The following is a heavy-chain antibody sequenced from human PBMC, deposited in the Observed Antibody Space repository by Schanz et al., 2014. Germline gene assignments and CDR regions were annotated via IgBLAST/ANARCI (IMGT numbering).Heavy chain of an antibody. CDR3: ARDRASESDYSAGPPIDY. V-gene: IGHV3-23*01. CDR1: GFAFSSYG. D-gene: IGHD1-26*01. Sequence: EVQLLESGGGLVQPGGSLRLSCLASGFAFSSYGMNWLRQAPGKGLEWVSVIGVDGTTTYYADSVKGRFTISRDNSKNTLLLQMNMLRDEERAVYYGARDRASESDYSAGPPIDYWGQGTLLTVSS. CDR2: IGVDGTTT. J-gene: IGHJ4*02.